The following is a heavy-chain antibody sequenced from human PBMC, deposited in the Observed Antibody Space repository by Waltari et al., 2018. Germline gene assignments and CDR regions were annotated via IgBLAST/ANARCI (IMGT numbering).Heavy chain of an antibody. J-gene: IGHJ2*01. CDR2: IIPIFGTA. V-gene: IGHV1-69*08. CDR1: GGTFSSYA. CDR3: ARTIAAAGINWYFDL. D-gene: IGHD6-13*01. Sequence: QVQLVQSGAEVKKPGSSVKVSCKASGGTFSSYAIRWVRRAPGQGLEWMGRIIPIFGTANYAQKFQGRVTITADKSTSTAYMELSSLRSEDTAVYYCARTIAAAGINWYFDLWGRGTLVTVSS.